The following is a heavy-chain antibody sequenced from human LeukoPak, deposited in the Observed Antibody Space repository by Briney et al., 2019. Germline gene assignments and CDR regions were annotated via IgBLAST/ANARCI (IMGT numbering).Heavy chain of an antibody. CDR3: ARVAYYDFWSGYYGASYYFDY. CDR2: IYYSGST. V-gene: IGHV4-59*12. J-gene: IGHJ4*02. CDR1: GGSISSYY. Sequence: PSETLSLTCTVSGGSISSYYWSWIRQPPGKGLEWIGYIYYSGSTNYNPSLKSRVTISVDTSKNQFSLKLSSVTAADTAVYYCARVAYYDFWSGYYGASYYFDYWGQGTLVTVSS. D-gene: IGHD3-3*01.